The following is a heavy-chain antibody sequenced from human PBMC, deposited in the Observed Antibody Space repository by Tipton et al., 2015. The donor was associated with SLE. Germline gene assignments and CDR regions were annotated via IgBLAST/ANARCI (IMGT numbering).Heavy chain of an antibody. V-gene: IGHV4-39*07. J-gene: IGHJ4*02. Sequence: LRLSCTVSGGSISSSSYYWGWIRQPPGKGLEWIGSIYYSGSTYYNPSLKSRVTISVDTSKNQFSLKLSSVTAADTAVYYCARGGLGIIDYWGQGTLVTVSS. CDR1: GGSISSSSYY. CDR3: ARGGLGIIDY. D-gene: IGHD7-27*01. CDR2: IYYSGST.